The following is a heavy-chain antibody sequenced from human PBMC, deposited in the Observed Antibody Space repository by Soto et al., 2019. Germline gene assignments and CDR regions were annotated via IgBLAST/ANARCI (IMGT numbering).Heavy chain of an antibody. Sequence: GESLKISGKGSGYSFTSYWIGWVRQMPGKGLEWMGIIYPGDSGTRYSPPFQGQVTISADKSISTAYLQWSSLKASDTAMYYCARLGEDYYDSSGYYYYYYGMDVWGQGTTVTVSS. CDR2: IYPGDSGT. J-gene: IGHJ6*02. D-gene: IGHD3-22*01. V-gene: IGHV5-51*01. CDR1: GYSFTSYW. CDR3: ARLGEDYYDSSGYYYYYYGMDV.